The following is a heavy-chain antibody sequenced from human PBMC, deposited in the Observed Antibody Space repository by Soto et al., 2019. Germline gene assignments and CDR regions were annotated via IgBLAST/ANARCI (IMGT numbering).Heavy chain of an antibody. CDR2: TIPILSMS. CDR1: GDTFSRST. D-gene: IGHD3-10*01. V-gene: IGHV1-69*02. Sequence: QMVQSGAKVKKTGSSVKVSCTASGDTFSRSTLSWVRQAPGQGLEWMGRTIPILSMSDYAQKFQGRVSITADKSTSTVYMELSRLRSEDTAVYYCATNYGSGSAHFDSWGQGTLVTVSS. J-gene: IGHJ4*02. CDR3: ATNYGSGSAHFDS.